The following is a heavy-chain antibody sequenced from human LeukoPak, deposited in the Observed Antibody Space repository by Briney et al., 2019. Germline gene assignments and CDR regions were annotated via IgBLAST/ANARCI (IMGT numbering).Heavy chain of an antibody. CDR1: GYTFTSYG. V-gene: IGHV1-18*04. CDR3: ARAYRWTLIDY. J-gene: IGHJ4*02. Sequence: GASVKVSCKASGYTFTSYGISWVRQAPGQGLEWRGWISAYNGKTKYAQKFQGRVTMTTDTSTDIAYMDLRSLRSDDTAVYYCARAYRWTLIDYWGQGTLVTVSS. D-gene: IGHD4-23*01. CDR2: ISAYNGKT.